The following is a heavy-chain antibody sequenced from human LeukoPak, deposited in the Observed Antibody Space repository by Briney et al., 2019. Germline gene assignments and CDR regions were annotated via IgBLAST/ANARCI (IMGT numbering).Heavy chain of an antibody. V-gene: IGHV3-66*02. CDR1: GFTVSSNY. CDR3: ARVWFGELFAALDV. CDR2: IYSGGST. D-gene: IGHD3-10*01. Sequence: GGSLRLSCAASGFTVSSNYMSWVRQAPGKGLEWVSVIYSGGSTYYADSVKGRFTISRDNSKNTLYLQMNSLRAEDTAVYYCARVWFGELFAALDVWGKGTTVTVSS. J-gene: IGHJ6*04.